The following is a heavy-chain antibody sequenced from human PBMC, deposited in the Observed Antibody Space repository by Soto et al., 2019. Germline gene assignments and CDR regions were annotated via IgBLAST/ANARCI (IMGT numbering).Heavy chain of an antibody. V-gene: IGHV2-26*01. Sequence: QVTLKESGPVLVKPTETLTLRCTVSGLSITDSEMGVSWIRQPPGQPLEWLAHIDSSGEKSYRTFLKSRLAISKDTSKSQTVHTMTNMDPADTATYYCARRHLAVAVSPWFDPWGQGIPVTVSS. CDR1: GLSITDSEMG. CDR3: ARRHLAVAVSPWFDP. CDR2: IDSSGEK. D-gene: IGHD6-19*01. J-gene: IGHJ5*02.